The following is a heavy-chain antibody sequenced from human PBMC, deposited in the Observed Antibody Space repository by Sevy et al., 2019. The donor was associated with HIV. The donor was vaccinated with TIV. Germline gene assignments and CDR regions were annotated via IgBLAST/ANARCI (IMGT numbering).Heavy chain of an antibody. CDR3: ARERTSTYGSGWFNNWFDP. CDR2: INPNSGGT. V-gene: IGHV1-2*04. D-gene: IGHD6-19*01. CDR1: GYTFTGYY. J-gene: IGHJ5*02. Sequence: ASVKVSCKASGYTFTGYYMHWVRQAPGQGLEWMGWINPNSGGTDYAQEFQGWVTMTRDTSISTAYMEVSRLRSDHTAVYYCARERTSTYGSGWFNNWFDPWGQGTLVTVSS.